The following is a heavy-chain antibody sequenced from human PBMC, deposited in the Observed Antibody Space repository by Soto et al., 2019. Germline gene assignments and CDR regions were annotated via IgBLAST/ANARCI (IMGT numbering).Heavy chain of an antibody. CDR2: ISGSGGST. Sequence: GGSLRLSCAASGFTFSSYAMSWVRQAPGKGLEWVSAISGSGGSTYYADSVKGRFTISRDNSKNTLYLQMNSLRAEDTAVYYCANLILLWFGESIYPTDYWGQGTLVTVSS. V-gene: IGHV3-23*01. D-gene: IGHD3-10*01. CDR1: GFTFSSYA. CDR3: ANLILLWFGESIYPTDY. J-gene: IGHJ4*02.